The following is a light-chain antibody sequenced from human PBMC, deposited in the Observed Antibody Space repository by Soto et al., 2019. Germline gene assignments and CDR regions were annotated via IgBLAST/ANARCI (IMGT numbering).Light chain of an antibody. J-gene: IGLJ2*01. V-gene: IGLV1-40*01. Sequence: QSVLTQPPSVSGAPGQRVTIFCTGSSSNIGAGYDVHWYQQLPGTAPKLLIFGNSNRPSGVPDRFSGSKSGTSASLAITGLQAEDEADYYCQSYDSSLRGSRVFGGGTKLTVL. CDR1: SSNIGAGYD. CDR2: GNS. CDR3: QSYDSSLRGSRV.